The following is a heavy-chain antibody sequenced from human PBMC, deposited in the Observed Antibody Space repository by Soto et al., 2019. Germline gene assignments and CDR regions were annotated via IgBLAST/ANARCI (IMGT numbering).Heavy chain of an antibody. CDR2: ISKSQSPP. CDR1: GLSFSDYS. D-gene: IGHD4-17*01. CDR3: TSGESLSHSHWFDF. J-gene: IGHJ4*02. V-gene: IGHV3-48*01. Sequence: EVQLVESGGGFVQPGGSLRLSCAASGLSFSDYSWNWVRQAPGKGLEWIAYISKSQSPPYYPDSVRGRFTVSRDDAKSSLYLQLDGLRAEDTALYYCTSGESLSHSHWFDFWGQGVLVTVSS.